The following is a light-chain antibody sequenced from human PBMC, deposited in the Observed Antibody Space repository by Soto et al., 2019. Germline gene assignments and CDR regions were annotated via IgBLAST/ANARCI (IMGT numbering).Light chain of an antibody. Sequence: EIVLTQSPATLSLSPGDRATLSCRANQSVGSSLAWIRQRPGQAPSLVIYDAFNRAPGTPARFSGSGSGTDFTLTISSLESADFATYYCQQRSTWPMTFGQGTRLE. CDR3: QQRSTWPMT. V-gene: IGKV3-11*01. CDR2: DAF. J-gene: IGKJ5*01. CDR1: QSVGSS.